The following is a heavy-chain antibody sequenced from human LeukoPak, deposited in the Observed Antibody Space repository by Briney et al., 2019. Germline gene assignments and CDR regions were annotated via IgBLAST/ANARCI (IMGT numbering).Heavy chain of an antibody. CDR1: GGSFSGYY. CDR2: INHSGST. CDR3: ARPQFRDSSSTWFDP. D-gene: IGHD6-13*01. Sequence: SETLSLTCAVYGGSFSGYYWSWIRQPPGKGLEWIGEINHSGSTNYNPSLKSRVTISVDTSKNQFSLKLSSVTAADTAVYYCARPQFRDSSSTWFDPWGQGTLVTVSS. V-gene: IGHV4-34*01. J-gene: IGHJ5*02.